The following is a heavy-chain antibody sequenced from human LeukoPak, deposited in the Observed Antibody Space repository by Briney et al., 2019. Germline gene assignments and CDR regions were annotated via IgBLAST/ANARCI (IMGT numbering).Heavy chain of an antibody. Sequence: GASVKVSCKASGYTFTSYYMHWVRQAPGQGLEWMGIMNPSVGATTYAPRFQGRVTMTRDTSTSTFYMELSGLTSEDTAVYYCGREGVFQAFDFWGQGTMVTVSS. CDR1: GYTFTSYY. D-gene: IGHD3-16*01. J-gene: IGHJ3*01. CDR2: MNPSVGAT. V-gene: IGHV1-46*01. CDR3: GREGVFQAFDF.